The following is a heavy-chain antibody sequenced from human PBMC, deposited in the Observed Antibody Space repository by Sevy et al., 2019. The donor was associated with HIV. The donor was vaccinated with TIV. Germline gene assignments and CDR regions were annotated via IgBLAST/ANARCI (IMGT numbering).Heavy chain of an antibody. J-gene: IGHJ4*02. CDR2: LSFGCGKI. D-gene: IGHD2-8*01. CDR3: AREGCSRPHDY. V-gene: IGHV3-23*01. CDR1: GFAFYEYS. Sequence: GGSLRLSCAASGFAFYEYSMSWIRQAPGNGLGWVATLSFGCGKINYADSVKGRFTISRDNSKNSFYLQMDNLRVEDTALYYCAREGCSRPHDYSGQGTRVTVSS.